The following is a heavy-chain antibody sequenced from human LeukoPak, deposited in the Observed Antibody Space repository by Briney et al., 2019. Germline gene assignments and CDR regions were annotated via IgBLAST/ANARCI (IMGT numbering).Heavy chain of an antibody. V-gene: IGHV4-59*12. J-gene: IGHJ4*02. CDR3: ARGGGVYCSGGSCYRLDY. D-gene: IGHD2-15*01. Sequence: SETLSLTCTVSGGSISSYYWSWIRQPPGKGLEWIGYIYYSGSTNYNPSLKSRVTISVDTSKNQFSLKLSSVTAADTAVYYCARGGGVYCSGGSCYRLDYWGQGTLVTVSS. CDR2: IYYSGST. CDR1: GGSISSYY.